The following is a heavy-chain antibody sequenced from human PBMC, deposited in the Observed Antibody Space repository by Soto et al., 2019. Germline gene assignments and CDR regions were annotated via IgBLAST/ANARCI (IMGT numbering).Heavy chain of an antibody. V-gene: IGHV1-18*01. J-gene: IGHJ4*02. CDR3: ARYLRLELWGAHFDY. D-gene: IGHD1-7*01. CDR2: ISAYNGNT. Sequence: QVQLVQSGAEVKKPGASVKVSCKASGYTFTGYGISWVRQAPGQGLEWMGWISAYNGNTNYAQKLQGRVTMTTDTSTSTAYMELRCLRSDDTAAYYCARYLRLELWGAHFDYWGQGTLVTVSS. CDR1: GYTFTGYG.